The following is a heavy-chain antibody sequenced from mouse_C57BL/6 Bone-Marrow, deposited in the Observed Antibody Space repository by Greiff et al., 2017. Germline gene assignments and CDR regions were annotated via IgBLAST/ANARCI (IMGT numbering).Heavy chain of an antibody. CDR3: ARSGKNRDY. J-gene: IGHJ2*01. V-gene: IGHV1-19*01. Sequence: VQLQQSGPVLVKPGASVKMSCKASGYTFTDYYMNWVKQSHGKSLEWIGVSNPYNGGTSYNQKFKGKATLTVDKSSSTAYMELNSLTSEDSAVYYCARSGKNRDYWGQGTTLTVSS. D-gene: IGHD4-1*01. CDR1: GYTFTDYY. CDR2: SNPYNGGT.